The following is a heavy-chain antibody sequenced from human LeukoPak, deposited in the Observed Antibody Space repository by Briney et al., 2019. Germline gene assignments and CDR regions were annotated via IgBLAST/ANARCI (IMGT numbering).Heavy chain of an antibody. Sequence: PSETLSLTCAVYGGSFSGYYWSWIRQPPGKGLEWIGEINHSGSTNYNPSLKSRVTISVDTSKNQFSLKLSSVTAADAAVYYCARGTNSYYYYAFDIWGQGTMVTVSS. D-gene: IGHD3-22*01. V-gene: IGHV4-34*01. CDR3: ARGTNSYYYYAFDI. CDR1: GGSFSGYY. CDR2: INHSGST. J-gene: IGHJ3*02.